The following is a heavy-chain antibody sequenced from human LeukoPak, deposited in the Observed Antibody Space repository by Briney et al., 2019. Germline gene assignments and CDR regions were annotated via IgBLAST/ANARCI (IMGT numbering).Heavy chain of an antibody. CDR3: ARGGIQVSGIDEIDY. Sequence: GGSLRLSCAASGFTSRSYDMHWVRQVTGKGLEWVSAIGISDDTYYQGSVKGRFTISRENAKNSLYLQMNSLTAGDTAVYYCARGGIQVSGIDEIDYWGRGTLVTVSS. V-gene: IGHV3-13*01. J-gene: IGHJ4*02. CDR2: IGISDDT. D-gene: IGHD6-19*01. CDR1: GFTSRSYD.